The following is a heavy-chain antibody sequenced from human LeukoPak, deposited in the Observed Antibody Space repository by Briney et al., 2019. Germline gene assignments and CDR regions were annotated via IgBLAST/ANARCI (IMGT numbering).Heavy chain of an antibody. CDR2: IKQDGSEK. CDR1: GFTVSSNY. V-gene: IGHV3-7*01. D-gene: IGHD1-26*01. Sequence: GGSLRLSCAASGFTVSSNYMSWVRQAPGKGLEWVANIKQDGSEKYYVDSVKGRFTISRDNAKNSLYLQMNSLRAEDTAVYYCARDEVGASDYWGQGTLVTVSS. J-gene: IGHJ4*02. CDR3: ARDEVGASDY.